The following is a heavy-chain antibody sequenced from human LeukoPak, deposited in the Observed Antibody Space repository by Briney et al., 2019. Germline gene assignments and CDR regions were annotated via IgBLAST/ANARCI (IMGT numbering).Heavy chain of an antibody. J-gene: IGHJ6*02. Sequence: GVLRLSCAASGFTFSSYAMSWVRQAPGKGLEWVSAIGGSGGSTYYADSVKGRFTISRDNSRNTLFLQMNSLRAEDTAVYYCAKHSSSYYYGMDVWGQGTTVTVSS. CDR2: IGGSGGST. CDR3: AKHSSSYYYGMDV. D-gene: IGHD6-13*01. V-gene: IGHV3-23*01. CDR1: GFTFSSYA.